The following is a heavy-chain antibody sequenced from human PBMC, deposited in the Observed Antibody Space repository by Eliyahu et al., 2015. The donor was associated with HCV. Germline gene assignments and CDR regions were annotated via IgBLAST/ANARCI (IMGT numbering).Heavy chain of an antibody. J-gene: IGHJ2*01. D-gene: IGHD6-19*01. V-gene: IGHV1-69*04. Sequence: FGSYSXXWVRQAPGQGLEWMGRIIPIFGIANYAQKFLGRVTITADKSTSTAYMELSSLRSEDTAVYYCAREYSSGWSPAGWYFDLWGRGTLVTVSS. CDR1: FGSYS. CDR2: IIPIFGIA. CDR3: AREYSSGWSPAGWYFDL.